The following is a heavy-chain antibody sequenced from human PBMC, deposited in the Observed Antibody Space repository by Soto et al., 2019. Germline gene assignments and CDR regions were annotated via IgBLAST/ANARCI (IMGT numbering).Heavy chain of an antibody. V-gene: IGHV3-23*01. J-gene: IGHJ5*02. CDR2: VSGNGGNT. CDR1: GFSFCGNT. D-gene: IGHD1-26*01. Sequence: LRLSCVASGFSFCGNTMNWVRQAPGKGLEWVSGVSGNGGNTYYADSVKGRFSISRDNSKNTLYLQLNSLRAEDTAIYYCAKDRMGASGWFDPWGQGTPVTVSS. CDR3: AKDRMGASGWFDP.